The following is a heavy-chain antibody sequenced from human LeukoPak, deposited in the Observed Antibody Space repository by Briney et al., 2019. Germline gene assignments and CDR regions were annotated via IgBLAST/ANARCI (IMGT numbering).Heavy chain of an antibody. CDR2: ISYDGSNK. Sequence: GGSLRLSCAASGFTFSSYGMHWVRQAPGKGLEWVAVISYDGSNKYYADSVKGRFTISRDYAKNSLYLQMNSLRAEDTAVYYCARAPYMDVWGKGTTVTVSS. J-gene: IGHJ6*03. CDR3: ARAPYMDV. V-gene: IGHV3-30*03. CDR1: GFTFSSYG.